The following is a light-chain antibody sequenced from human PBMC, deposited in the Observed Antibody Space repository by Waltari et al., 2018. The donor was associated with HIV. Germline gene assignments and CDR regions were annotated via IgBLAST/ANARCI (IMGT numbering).Light chain of an antibody. V-gene: IGLV2-8*01. J-gene: IGLJ2*01. CDR2: EVT. Sequence: QSALTQSPSASGSPGQSVNISCSGANSDISDYNYVSWYQQHSDRPPKLIIFEVTNRPSGVPDRFSGYKSGNTASLVVSGLQPEDESTYFCSSFAGTHKLFGGGTKLTVL. CDR3: SSFAGTHKL. CDR1: NSDISDYNY.